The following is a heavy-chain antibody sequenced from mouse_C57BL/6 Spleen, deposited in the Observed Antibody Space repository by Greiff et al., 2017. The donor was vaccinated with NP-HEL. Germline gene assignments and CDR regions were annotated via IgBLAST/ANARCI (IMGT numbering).Heavy chain of an antibody. CDR1: GYTFTSYW. V-gene: IGHV1-64*01. CDR3: ARGKDYYHGRDYAMDY. D-gene: IGHD1-1*01. Sequence: QVQLKQSGAELVKPGASVKLSCKASGYTFTSYWMHWVKQRPGQGLEWIGMIHPNSGSTNYNEKFKSKATLTVDKSSSTAYMQLSSLTSEDSAVYYCARGKDYYHGRDYAMDYWGQGTSVTVSS. J-gene: IGHJ4*01. CDR2: IHPNSGST.